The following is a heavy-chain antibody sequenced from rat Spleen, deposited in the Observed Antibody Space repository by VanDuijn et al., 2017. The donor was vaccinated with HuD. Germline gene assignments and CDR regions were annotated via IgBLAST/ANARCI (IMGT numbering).Heavy chain of an antibody. J-gene: IGHJ3*01. CDR3: ARDPFGALAY. V-gene: IGHV2S75*01. CDR2: IWTGGST. Sequence: QVQLKESGPVLVQASETLSLTCTVSGFSLTNYGVIWVRQSPGKGLEWMGVIWTGGSTAYNSLLKSRLSISRDTSKSQVFLKMNSLQAEDTATYYCARDPFGALAYWGQGTLVTVSS. D-gene: IGHD4-3*01. CDR1: GFSLTNYG.